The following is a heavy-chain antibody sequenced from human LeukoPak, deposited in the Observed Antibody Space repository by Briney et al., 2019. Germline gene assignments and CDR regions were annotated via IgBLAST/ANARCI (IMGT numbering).Heavy chain of an antibody. J-gene: IGHJ6*03. CDR2: ISWNSGSI. CDR1: GFTFDDYA. Sequence: GGSLRLSCAASGFTFDDYAMHWVRQAPGKGLEWVSGISWNSGSIGYADSVKGRFTISRDNAKNSLYLQMDSLRAEDTAVYYCAKDATAVVGTVYMDVWGKGTTVTISS. V-gene: IGHV3-9*01. D-gene: IGHD6-19*01. CDR3: AKDATAVVGTVYMDV.